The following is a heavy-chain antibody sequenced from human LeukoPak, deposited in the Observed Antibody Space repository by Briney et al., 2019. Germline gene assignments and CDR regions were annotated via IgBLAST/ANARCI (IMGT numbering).Heavy chain of an antibody. CDR2: ISWNSGSI. V-gene: IGHV3-9*03. CDR3: AKDEYSGYDYHAFDI. Sequence: GGSLRLSCAASGFTFDDYAMHWVRQAPGKGLEWVSGISWNSGSIGYADSVKGRFTISRDNAKNSLYLQMNSLRAEDMALYYCAKDEYSGYDYHAFDIWGQGTMVTVSS. J-gene: IGHJ3*02. D-gene: IGHD5-12*01. CDR1: GFTFDDYA.